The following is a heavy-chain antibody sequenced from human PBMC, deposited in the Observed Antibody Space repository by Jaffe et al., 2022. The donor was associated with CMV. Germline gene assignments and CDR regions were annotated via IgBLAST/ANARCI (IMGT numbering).Heavy chain of an antibody. J-gene: IGHJ4*02. CDR2: IKSKTDGGTT. V-gene: IGHV3-15*01. Sequence: EVQLVESGGDLAKPGGSLRLSCAASGFTFNNAWMSWVRQAPGKGLQWVGRIKSKTDGGTTDYAAPVKGRFTISRDDSENTLYLQMNSLKTEDTAVYYCARSYHKYYFDYWGQGTLVTVSS. CDR1: GFTFNNAW. D-gene: IGHD1-26*01. CDR3: ARSYHKYYFDY.